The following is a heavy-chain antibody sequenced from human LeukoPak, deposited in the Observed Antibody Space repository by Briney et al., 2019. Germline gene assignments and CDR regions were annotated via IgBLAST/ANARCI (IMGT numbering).Heavy chain of an antibody. Sequence: GASVKVSCKASGYTFTSYGISWVRQAPGQGLEWMGWISAYNGNTNYAQKLQGGVTMTTDTSTSTAYMELRSLRSDDTAVYYCAREGTFGWSLLAIDYWGQGTLVTVSS. D-gene: IGHD3-16*01. J-gene: IGHJ4*02. CDR2: ISAYNGNT. CDR1: GYTFTSYG. V-gene: IGHV1-18*01. CDR3: AREGTFGWSLLAIDY.